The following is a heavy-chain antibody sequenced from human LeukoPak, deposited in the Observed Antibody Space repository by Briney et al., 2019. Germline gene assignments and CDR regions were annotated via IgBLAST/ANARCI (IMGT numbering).Heavy chain of an antibody. CDR2: ISWSSSTI. V-gene: IGHV3-48*04. CDR3: ARDICSSTSCYEAPDY. Sequence: GGSLRLSCAASGFSFSSYSMNWVRQAPGKGLEWVSYISWSSSTIHYADSVKGRFTISRDNAKNTLYLQMNSLRAEDTAVYYCARDICSSTSCYEAPDYWGQGTLVTVSS. CDR1: GFSFSSYS. J-gene: IGHJ4*02. D-gene: IGHD2-2*01.